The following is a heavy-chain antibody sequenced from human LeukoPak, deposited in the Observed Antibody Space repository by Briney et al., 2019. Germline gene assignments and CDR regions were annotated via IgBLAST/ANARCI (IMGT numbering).Heavy chain of an antibody. CDR1: GGSISSGGYY. J-gene: IGHJ3*02. CDR2: IYHSGST. V-gene: IGHV4-30-2*01. D-gene: IGHD2-2*03. Sequence: PSETLSLTCTVSGGSISSGGYYWSWIRQPPGKGLEWIGYIYHSGSTYYNPSLKSRVTISVDRSKNQFSLKLSSVTAADTAVYYCATPAGYCSSTSCSEMSAFDIWGQGTMVTVSS. CDR3: ATPAGYCSSTSCSEMSAFDI.